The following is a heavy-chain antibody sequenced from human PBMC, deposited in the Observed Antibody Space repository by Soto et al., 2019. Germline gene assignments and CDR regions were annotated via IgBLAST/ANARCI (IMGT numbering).Heavy chain of an antibody. V-gene: IGHV1-69*13. CDR3: ARGYPGDCSGGSCYRGSWFDP. Sequence: GASVKVSCKASGGTFSSYAISWVRQAPGQGLEWMGGIIPIFGTANYAQKFQGRVTITADESTSTAYMELSSLRSEDTAVYYCARGYPGDCSGGSCYRGSWFDPWGQGTLVTVPQ. D-gene: IGHD2-15*01. CDR2: IIPIFGTA. J-gene: IGHJ5*02. CDR1: GGTFSSYA.